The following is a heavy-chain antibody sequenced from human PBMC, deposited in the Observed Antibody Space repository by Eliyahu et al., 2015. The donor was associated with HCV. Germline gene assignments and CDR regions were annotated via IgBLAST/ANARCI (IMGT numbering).Heavy chain of an antibody. V-gene: IGHV2-26*01. CDR3: ARGREQWLVKGYFDY. J-gene: IGHJ4*02. CDR2: IFSNGEK. CDR1: GFSLSNAEMG. Sequence: QVTLKESGPVLVKPTETXTLTCTVSGFSLSNAEMGVSWIRQPPGKALEWLAHIFSNGEKSYTTSLKTRLTISKDTSRSQVVLTMTNMDPVDTATYYCARGREQWLVKGYFDYWGQGTLVTVSS. D-gene: IGHD6-19*01.